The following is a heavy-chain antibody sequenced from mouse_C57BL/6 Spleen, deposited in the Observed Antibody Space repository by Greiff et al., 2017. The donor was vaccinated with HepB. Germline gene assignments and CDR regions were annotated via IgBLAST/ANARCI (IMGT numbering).Heavy chain of an antibody. CDR1: GYTFTDYN. J-gene: IGHJ1*03. Sequence: EVKLQQSGPELVKPGASVKIPCKASGYTFTDYNMDWVKQSHGKSLEWIGDINPNNGGTIYNQKFKGKATLTVDKSSSTAYMELRSLTSEDTAVYYCARSGPRYWYFDVWGTGTTVTVSS. CDR3: ARSGPRYWYFDV. CDR2: INPNNGGT. V-gene: IGHV1-18*01. D-gene: IGHD3-1*01.